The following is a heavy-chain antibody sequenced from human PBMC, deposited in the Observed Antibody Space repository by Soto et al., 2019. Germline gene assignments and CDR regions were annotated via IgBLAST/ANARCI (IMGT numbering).Heavy chain of an antibody. CDR3: ARAGAAPYYYYGMDV. D-gene: IGHD2-15*01. CDR2: ISTYNGDT. V-gene: IGHV1-18*04. CDR1: GYTFTSYY. Sequence: ASVKLSCKASGYTFTSYYMHWVRQAPGQGLEWMGWISTYNGDTNDAPKFQDRVTMTSDTSTSTVYMELRSLRSDDTAVYYCARAGAAPYYYYGMDVWGQGTRVTVSS. J-gene: IGHJ6*02.